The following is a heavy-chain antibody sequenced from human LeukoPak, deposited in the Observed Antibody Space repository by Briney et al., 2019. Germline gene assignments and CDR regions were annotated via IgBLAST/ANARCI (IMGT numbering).Heavy chain of an antibody. J-gene: IGHJ3*02. CDR1: GGSISSYY. Sequence: KPSETLSLTCTVSGGSISSYYWSWIRQPAGKGLEWIGRIYTSGSTNYNPSLKSRVTMSVDMSKNQFSLKLSSEPAADTAVYYCARDLDLGGFGEFGTDDAFDIWGQGTMVTVSS. CDR2: IYTSGST. V-gene: IGHV4-4*07. D-gene: IGHD3-10*01. CDR3: ARDLDLGGFGEFGTDDAFDI.